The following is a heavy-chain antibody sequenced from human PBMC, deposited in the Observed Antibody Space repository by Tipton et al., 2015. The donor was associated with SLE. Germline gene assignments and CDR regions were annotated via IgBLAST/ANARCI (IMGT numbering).Heavy chain of an antibody. Sequence: GLVKPSETLSLTCTVSGGSITSSSYYWGWIRQPPGKGLEWIGSIYYSGSTYYNPSLKSRVTISVATSKNQFSLKLSSVTAADTAVYYCARHSVTTTLDFDYWGQGTLVTVSS. D-gene: IGHD4-17*01. CDR3: ARHSVTTTLDFDY. CDR1: GGSITSSSYY. V-gene: IGHV4-39*01. J-gene: IGHJ4*02. CDR2: IYYSGST.